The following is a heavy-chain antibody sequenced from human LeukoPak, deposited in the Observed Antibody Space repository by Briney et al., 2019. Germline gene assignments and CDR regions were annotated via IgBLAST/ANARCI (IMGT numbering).Heavy chain of an antibody. CDR1: GFTFSSYS. CDR3: AREGDFLPVYFFDS. D-gene: IGHD3-9*01. V-gene: IGHV3-21*01. J-gene: IGHJ4*02. CDR2: IISSGAYI. Sequence: GGSLRLSCVASGFTFSSYSMNWVRQAPGKGLEWVSSIISSGAYIYYADSVKGRFTISRDNARNSLSLQMNSLRAEDTAVYYCAREGDFLPVYFFDSGGRGPLVTVSS.